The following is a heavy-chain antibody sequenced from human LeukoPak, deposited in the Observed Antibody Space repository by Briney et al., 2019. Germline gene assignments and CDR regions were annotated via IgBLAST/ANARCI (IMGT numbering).Heavy chain of an antibody. D-gene: IGHD6-13*01. CDR2: INPDGNKK. CDR3: ARSTSWSYYFDY. CDR1: GLIFSGSW. Sequence: PGGSLRLSCAASGLIFSGSWMNWVRQAPGKGLEWVATINPDGNKKGVADSVRGRFTISRDDAENSLYLQMNSLRAEDTAVYYCARSTSWSYYFDYWGQGALVTVSS. V-gene: IGHV3-7*03. J-gene: IGHJ4*02.